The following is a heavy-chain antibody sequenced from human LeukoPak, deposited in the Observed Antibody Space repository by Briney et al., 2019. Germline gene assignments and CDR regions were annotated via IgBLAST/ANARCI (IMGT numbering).Heavy chain of an antibody. D-gene: IGHD3-22*01. V-gene: IGHV1-18*04. J-gene: IGHJ5*01. CDR3: ARDKAFLGYYDTSGYFQQWFDS. CDR2: ISPYNGDT. CDR1: GYTFNTYG. Sequence: ASVKVSCKASGYTFNTYGITWVRQAPGQGLEWMGWISPYNGDTHYAQKFQDRVTMTTDTSTSTAYMDLRSLGFDDTAVYYCARDKAFLGYYDTSGYFQQWFDSWGQGTLVTVSS.